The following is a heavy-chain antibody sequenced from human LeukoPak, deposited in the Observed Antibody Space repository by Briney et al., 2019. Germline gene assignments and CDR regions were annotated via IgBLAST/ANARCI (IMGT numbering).Heavy chain of an antibody. J-gene: IGHJ4*02. V-gene: IGHV4-38-2*01. CDR1: GYSISSGYY. Sequence: SSETLSLTCAVSGYSISSGYYWGWIRQPPGKGLEWIGSIYHSGSTYYNPSLRSRVTISVDTSKNQFSLKLSSVTAADTAVYYCARSYCGGDCRFDYRGQGTLVTVSS. D-gene: IGHD2-21*01. CDR3: ARSYCGGDCRFDY. CDR2: IYHSGST.